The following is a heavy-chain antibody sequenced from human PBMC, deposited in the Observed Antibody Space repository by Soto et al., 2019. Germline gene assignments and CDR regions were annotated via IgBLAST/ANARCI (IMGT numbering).Heavy chain of an antibody. J-gene: IGHJ3*02. D-gene: IGHD3-3*01. CDR1: GFTFSNAW. Sequence: EVQLVESGGGLVKPGGSLRLSCAASGFTFSNAWMSWVRQAPGKGLEWVGRIKSKTDGGTTDYAAPVKGRFTISRDDSKNTLYLQMNSLKTEDTAVYYCTTDGEYYDFWSGILYAFDIWGQGTMVTVSS. CDR3: TTDGEYYDFWSGILYAFDI. V-gene: IGHV3-15*01. CDR2: IKSKTDGGTT.